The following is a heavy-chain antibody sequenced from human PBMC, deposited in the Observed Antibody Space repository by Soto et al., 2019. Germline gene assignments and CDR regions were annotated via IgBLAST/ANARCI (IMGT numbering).Heavy chain of an antibody. CDR2: IIPIFGTA. D-gene: IGHD3-16*01. CDR3: ARGGGYDSTDDYYAY. CDR1: GGSFNRHT. V-gene: IGHV1-69*01. J-gene: IGHJ4*02. Sequence: QVQLVQSGAEVRKPGSSVRVSCKASGGSFNRHTISWVRQAPGQGLEWMGGIIPIFGTANHAQKFQGRVTIIADESTSTVDREVSSLRSDDTAIYYCARGGGYDSTDDYYAYWGQGTLVIVSS.